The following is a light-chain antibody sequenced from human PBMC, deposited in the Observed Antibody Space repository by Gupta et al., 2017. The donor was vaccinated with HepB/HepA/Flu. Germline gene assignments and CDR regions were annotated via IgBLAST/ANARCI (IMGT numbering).Light chain of an antibody. J-gene: IGKJ1*01. V-gene: IGKV3-15*01. CDR1: QSVSSY. CDR3: QQYNNWPPWT. Sequence: EIVMTHSPATLSVSPGERATLTCRASQSVSSYLAWYQQKPGQAPRLLIYGASTRAIGIPARFSGSGSGTEFTLTISSLQSEDFAIYYCQQYNNWPPWTFGQGTKVEIK. CDR2: GAS.